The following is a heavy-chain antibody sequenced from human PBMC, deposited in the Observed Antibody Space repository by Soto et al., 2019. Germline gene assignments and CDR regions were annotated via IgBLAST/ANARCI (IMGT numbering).Heavy chain of an antibody. V-gene: IGHV1-18*04. Sequence: ASVKVSCKASGYTFTSYGISWVRQAPGQGLEWMGRISAYNGNTNYAQKLQGRVTMTTDTSTSTAYMELRSLRSDDTAVYYCARAVGATGDYYYYYGMDVWGQGTTVTVSS. CDR1: GYTFTSYG. J-gene: IGHJ6*02. CDR3: ARAVGATGDYYYYYGMDV. D-gene: IGHD1-26*01. CDR2: ISAYNGNT.